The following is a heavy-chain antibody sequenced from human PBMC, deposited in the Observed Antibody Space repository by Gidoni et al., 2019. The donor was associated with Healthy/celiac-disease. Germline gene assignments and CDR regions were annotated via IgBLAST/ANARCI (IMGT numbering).Heavy chain of an antibody. V-gene: IGHV3-49*04. J-gene: IGHJ4*02. CDR1: GFTFGDYA. CDR3: TRDRVVRGDYFDY. D-gene: IGHD2-21*01. CDR2: IGGKAYGGTT. Sequence: VQLVESGGGLVQPGRSLRLSCTASGFTFGDYAMSWVGQAPGKGLEWVGFIGGKAYGGTTEYAASVKGRFTISRDDSKSIAYLQMNSLKTEDTAVYYCTRDRVVRGDYFDYWGQGTLVTVSS.